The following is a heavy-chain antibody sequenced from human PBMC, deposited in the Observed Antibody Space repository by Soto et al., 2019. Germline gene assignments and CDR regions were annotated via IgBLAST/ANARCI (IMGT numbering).Heavy chain of an antibody. CDR2: IYYSGST. V-gene: IGHV4-59*01. Sequence: SETLSLTCTVSGGSISSYYWSWIRQPPGKGLEWIGYIYYSGSTNYNPSLKSRVTISVDTSKTQFSLKLSSVTAADTAVYYCARGVSSSSWYVGRTYYYYGMDVWGQGTTVTVSS. CDR1: GGSISSYY. CDR3: ARGVSSSSWYVGRTYYYYGMDV. J-gene: IGHJ6*02. D-gene: IGHD6-13*01.